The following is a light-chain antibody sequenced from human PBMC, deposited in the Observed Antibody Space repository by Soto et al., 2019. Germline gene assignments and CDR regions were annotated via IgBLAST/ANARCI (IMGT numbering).Light chain of an antibody. CDR2: AAS. CDR1: QNIRDY. CDR3: LQYNTSPFS. V-gene: IGKV1-17*01. Sequence: DIQMTQSPSSLSASVGGRVTITCRASQNIRDYVGWYQQRPGTAPKRLIYAASSLQSGVPSRFSGSGSGTEFTLTISSLQPEDFATYYCLQYNTSPFSFGQGTNLEIK. J-gene: IGKJ2*03.